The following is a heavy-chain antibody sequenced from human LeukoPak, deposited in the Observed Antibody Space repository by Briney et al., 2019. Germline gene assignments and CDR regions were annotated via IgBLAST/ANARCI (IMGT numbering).Heavy chain of an antibody. J-gene: IGHJ4*02. V-gene: IGHV4-59*01. D-gene: IGHD2-15*01. Sequence: SETLSLTCSVSGDSISPYSWSWIRQPPGKGLEWIGYIYYSGNTNYNPSLKSRVTISVDTSKKQFSLTLNSVTAADTAVYYCAREERSGAAYDYWGQGTLVTVSS. CDR3: AREERSGAAYDY. CDR1: GDSISPYS. CDR2: IYYSGNT.